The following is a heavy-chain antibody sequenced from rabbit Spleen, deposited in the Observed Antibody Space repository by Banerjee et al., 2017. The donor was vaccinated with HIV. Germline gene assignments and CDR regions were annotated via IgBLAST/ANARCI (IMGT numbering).Heavy chain of an antibody. V-gene: IGHV1S40*01. Sequence: QSLEESGGDLVKPGASLTLTCTVSGFSFSSNWICWVRQAPGKGLEWIGYIDPLFGITYYANWVNGRFSISRENAQNTVFLQMTSLTAADTATYFCARDTGSSFSSYGMDLWGPGTLVTVS. CDR1: GFSFSSNW. J-gene: IGHJ6*01. CDR3: ARDTGSSFSSYGMDL. D-gene: IGHD8-1*01. CDR2: IDPLFGIT.